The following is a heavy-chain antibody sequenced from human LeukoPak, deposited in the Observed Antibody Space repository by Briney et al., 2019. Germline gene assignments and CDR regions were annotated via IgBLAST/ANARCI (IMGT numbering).Heavy chain of an antibody. V-gene: IGHV4-34*01. J-gene: IGHJ5*02. CDR1: GGSFSGYY. CDR2: INHSGST. Sequence: SETLSLTCAVYGGSFSGYYWSWIRQPPGEGLEWIGEINHSGSTNYNPSLKSRVTISVDTSKNQFSLKLSSLTAADTAVYYCASRAVAGSGNWFDPWGQGTLVTVSS. CDR3: ASRAVAGSGNWFDP. D-gene: IGHD6-19*01.